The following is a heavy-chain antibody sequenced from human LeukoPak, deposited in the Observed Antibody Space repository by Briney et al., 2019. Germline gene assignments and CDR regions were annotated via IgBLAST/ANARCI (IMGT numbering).Heavy chain of an antibody. V-gene: IGHV4-34*01. CDR2: INHSGST. CDR3: ASSDSSGYYPSEPFDY. CDR1: GFSFSSYA. J-gene: IGHJ4*02. D-gene: IGHD3-22*01. Sequence: GSLRLSCAASGFSFSSYAMSWVRQPPGKGLEWIGEINHSGSTNYNPSLKSRVTISVDTSKNQFSLKLSSVTAADTAVYYCASSDSSGYYPSEPFDYWGQGTLVTVSS.